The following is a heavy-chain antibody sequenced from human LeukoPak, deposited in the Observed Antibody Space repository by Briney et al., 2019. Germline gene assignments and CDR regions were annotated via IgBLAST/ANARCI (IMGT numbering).Heavy chain of an antibody. CDR2: INPNSGGT. CDR1: GYTFTGYY. V-gene: IGHV1-2*04. Sequence: ASVKVSCKASGYTFTGYYMHWVRQAPGQGLEWMGWINPNSGGTNYAQKFQGWVTMTRDTSTSTAYMELSRLRSDDTAVYYCAREDCSGGSCYAGVDYWGQGTLVTVSS. J-gene: IGHJ4*02. D-gene: IGHD2-15*01. CDR3: AREDCSGGSCYAGVDY.